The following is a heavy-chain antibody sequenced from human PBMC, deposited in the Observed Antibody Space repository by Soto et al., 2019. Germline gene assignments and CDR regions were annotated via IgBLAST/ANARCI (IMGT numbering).Heavy chain of an antibody. Sequence: SETLSLTYTVSGGSISSSSYYWGWVRQPPGKGLEWIGSIYYSGSTYYNPSLKSRVTISVDTSKNQFSLKLSSVTAADTAVYYCARVGITMVRGVTSPLYYYYYYGMDVWGQGTTVTVSS. J-gene: IGHJ6*02. CDR1: GGSISSSSYY. V-gene: IGHV4-39*01. CDR3: ARVGITMVRGVTSPLYYYYYYGMDV. D-gene: IGHD3-10*01. CDR2: IYYSGST.